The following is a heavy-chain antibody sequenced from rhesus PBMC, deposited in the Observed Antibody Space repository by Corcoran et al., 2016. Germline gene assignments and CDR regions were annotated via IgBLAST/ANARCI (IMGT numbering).Heavy chain of an antibody. CDR2: ISESGGTI. J-gene: IGHJ4*01. V-gene: IGHV3-100*02. CDR3: TRVQYQYYFDY. D-gene: IGHD3-3*01. Sequence: DVQLVESGGGLVKPGGSLRLSWVASGFTFSSYEMHWVRQAPGKGLGWVSVISESGGTIYYADSVKCRFTISKDNAKNSLFLQMNSLRAEDTAVYYCTRVQYQYYFDYWGQGVLVTVSS. CDR1: GFTFSSYE.